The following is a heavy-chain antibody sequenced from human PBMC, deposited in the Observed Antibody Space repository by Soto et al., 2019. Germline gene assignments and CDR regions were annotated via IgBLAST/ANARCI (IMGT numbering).Heavy chain of an antibody. CDR1: GDSITSYN. J-gene: IGHJ5*02. V-gene: IGHV4-59*01. CDR2: VYSSGST. D-gene: IGHD2-21*01. CDR3: ARRAVVAVTGSLDNWLDP. Sequence: SETLSLTCTVSGDSITSYNWNWLRQPPGKSLEWIGYVYSSGSTNYNPSLKSRVTISVDTSRNQFSLKVNSVTAADTAVYYCARRAVVAVTGSLDNWLDPWGQGILVTVSS.